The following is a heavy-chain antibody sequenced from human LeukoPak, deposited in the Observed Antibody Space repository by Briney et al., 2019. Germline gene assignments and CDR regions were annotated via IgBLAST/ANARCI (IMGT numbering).Heavy chain of an antibody. J-gene: IGHJ4*02. CDR3: ASRPHYDSSGYY. CDR1: GYTFTSYD. D-gene: IGHD3-22*01. CDR2: MNPNSGNT. Sequence: ASVKVSCKASGYTFTSYDINWLRQATGQGLEWMGWMNPNSGNTGYAQKFQGRVTMTRNTSISTAYMELSSLRSEDTAVYYCASRPHYDSSGYYWGQGTLVTVSS. V-gene: IGHV1-8*01.